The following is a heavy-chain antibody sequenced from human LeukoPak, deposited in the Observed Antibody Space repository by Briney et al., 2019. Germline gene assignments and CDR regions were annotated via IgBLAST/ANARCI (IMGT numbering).Heavy chain of an antibody. Sequence: SETLSLTCTVSGGSISGYYWSWIRQPPGKGLEWIGYIYYSGSTNYNPSLKSRVTISVDTSKNQFSLKLSSVTAADTAVYYCARGCSAGTPHNWFDAWGQGTMVSLSS. V-gene: IGHV4-59*01. J-gene: IGHJ5*02. D-gene: IGHD6-13*01. CDR2: IYYSGST. CDR1: GGSISGYY. CDR3: ARGCSAGTPHNWFDA.